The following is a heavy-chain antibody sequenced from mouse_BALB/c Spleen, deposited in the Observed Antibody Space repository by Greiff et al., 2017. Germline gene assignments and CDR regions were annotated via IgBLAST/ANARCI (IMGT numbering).Heavy chain of an antibody. CDR3: ARDTIDY. CDR1: GFTFSSFG. J-gene: IGHJ2*01. V-gene: IGHV5-17*02. CDR2: ISSGSSTI. Sequence: EVHLVESGGGLVQPGGSRKLSCAASGFTFSSFGMHWVRQAPEKGLEWVAYISSGSSTIYYADTVKGRFTISRDNPKNTLFLQMTSLRSEDTAMYYCARDTIDYWGQGTTLTVSS.